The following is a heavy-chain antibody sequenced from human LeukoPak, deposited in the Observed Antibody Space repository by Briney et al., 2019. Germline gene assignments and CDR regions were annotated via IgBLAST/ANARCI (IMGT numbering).Heavy chain of an antibody. CDR1: GGSFSGYY. J-gene: IGHJ4*02. D-gene: IGHD5-12*01. CDR3: ARVVATVRGLDY. CDR2: INHSGST. Sequence: SETLSLTCAVYGGSFSGYYWSWIRQPPGKGLEWIGEINHSGSTNYNPSLKSRVTISVDTSKNRFSLKLSSVTAADTAVYYCARVVATVRGLDYWGQGTLVTVSS. V-gene: IGHV4-34*01.